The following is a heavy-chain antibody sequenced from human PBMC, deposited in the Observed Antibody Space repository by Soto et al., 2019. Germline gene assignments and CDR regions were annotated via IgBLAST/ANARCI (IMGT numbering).Heavy chain of an antibody. Sequence: GGSLRLSCAASGFTFSSYGMHWVRQAPGKGLEWVAVISYDGSNKYYADSVKGRFTISRDNSKNTLYLQMNSLRAEDTAVYYCAKDTSGSGWYDYYYGMDVWGQGTTVTVSS. CDR3: AKDTSGSGWYDYYYGMDV. D-gene: IGHD6-19*01. CDR1: GFTFSSYG. CDR2: ISYDGSNK. V-gene: IGHV3-30*18. J-gene: IGHJ6*02.